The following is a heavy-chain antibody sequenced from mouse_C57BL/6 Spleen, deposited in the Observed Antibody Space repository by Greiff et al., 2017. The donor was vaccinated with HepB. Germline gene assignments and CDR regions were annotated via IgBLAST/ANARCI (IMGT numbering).Heavy chain of an antibody. CDR2: IYPGNSDT. CDR1: GYTFTSYW. CDR3: TTPITTVVATRYFDV. Sequence: VQLQQSGTVLARPGASVKMSCKTSGYTFTSYWMHWVKQRPGQGLEWIGAIYPGNSDTSYNQKFKGKAKLTAVTSASTAYMELSSLTNEDSAVYYCTTPITTVVATRYFDVWGTGTTVTVSS. V-gene: IGHV1-5*01. D-gene: IGHD1-1*01. J-gene: IGHJ1*03.